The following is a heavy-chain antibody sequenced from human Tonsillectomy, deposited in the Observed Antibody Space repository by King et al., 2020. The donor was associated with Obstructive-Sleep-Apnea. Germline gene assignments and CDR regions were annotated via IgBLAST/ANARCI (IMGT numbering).Heavy chain of an antibody. CDR2: INPSGGST. CDR3: ASFRTIQDYFDY. D-gene: IGHD3-3*01. Sequence: HVQLVESGAEVKKPGASVKVSCKASGYTFTSYYMHWVRQAPGQGLEWMGIINPSGGSTSYAQKFQGRVTMTRDTSTSTVYMELSSLRSEDTAVYYCASFRTIQDYFDYWGQGTLVTVSS. CDR1: GYTFTSYY. V-gene: IGHV1-46*01. J-gene: IGHJ4*02.